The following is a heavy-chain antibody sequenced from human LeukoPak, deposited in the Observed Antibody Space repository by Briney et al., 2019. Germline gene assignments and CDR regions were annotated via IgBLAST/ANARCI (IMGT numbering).Heavy chain of an antibody. CDR3: AKDWTTVVTPKGYYFDS. Sequence: GGSLRLSCAASGFSFNNYAMSWVRQAPGKGLEWVSAISTTGGSTYYAASVKGRFTVSRDNSKNTLSLPMDSLRVEDTALYYCAKDWTTVVTPKGYYFDSWGQGTLVTVSS. CDR1: GFSFNNYA. CDR2: ISTTGGST. V-gene: IGHV3-23*01. J-gene: IGHJ4*02. D-gene: IGHD4-23*01.